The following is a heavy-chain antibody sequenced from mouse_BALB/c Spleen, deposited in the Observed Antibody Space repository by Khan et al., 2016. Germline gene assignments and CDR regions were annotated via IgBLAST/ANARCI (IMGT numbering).Heavy chain of an antibody. J-gene: IGHJ3*01. D-gene: IGHD3-1*01. CDR1: GYSITSDYA. Sequence: EVQLQESGPGLVKPSQSLSLTCTVTGYSITSDYAWNWIRQFPGNKLEWMGYISYSGSTSYNPSLKSRISITRDTSKNQFFLQLNSGTTEDTATYYCARQLGLAYWGQGTLVTVSA. CDR3: ARQLGLAY. V-gene: IGHV3-2*02. CDR2: ISYSGST.